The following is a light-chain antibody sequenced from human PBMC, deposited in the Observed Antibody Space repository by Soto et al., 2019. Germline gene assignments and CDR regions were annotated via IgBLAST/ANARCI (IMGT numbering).Light chain of an antibody. CDR1: QSFRGL. Sequence: EVVLTQSPVTLSLSPGERATLSCRASQSFRGLLAWYQQKPGQAPRLLIYDAYNRATGIPPRFSGSGSGTDFTITISNLASEDSAVYYCQQRHMWPITFGQGTRLEIK. V-gene: IGKV3-11*01. CDR2: DAY. J-gene: IGKJ5*01. CDR3: QQRHMWPIT.